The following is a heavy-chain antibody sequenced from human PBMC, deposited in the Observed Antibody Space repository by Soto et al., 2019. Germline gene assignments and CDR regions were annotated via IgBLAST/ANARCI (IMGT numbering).Heavy chain of an antibody. CDR1: GGTFSSYA. CDR2: IIPIFGTA. D-gene: IGHD4-17*01. CDR3: ASHGVDGDYDDYYYYGKDV. Sequence: GASVKVSCKASGGTFSSYAISWVRQAPGQGLEWMGGIIPIFGTANYAQKFQGRVTITADESTSTAYMELSSLRSEDTAVYYCASHGVDGDYDDYYYYGKDVWGQGTTVTVSS. V-gene: IGHV1-69*13. J-gene: IGHJ6*02.